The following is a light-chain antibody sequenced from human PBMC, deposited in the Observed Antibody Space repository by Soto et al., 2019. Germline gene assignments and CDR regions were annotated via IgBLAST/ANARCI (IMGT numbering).Light chain of an antibody. V-gene: IGLV2-11*01. CDR3: CSYAGSYAPVV. CDR1: SSDVGGYHY. J-gene: IGLJ2*01. CDR2: DVS. Sequence: QSVLTQPRSVSGSPGQSVTISCTGTSSDVGGYHYVSWYQQHPGKAPKLMIYDVSKRPSGVPDRFSGSKSGNTASLTISGLPAEDEADYYCCSYAGSYAPVVFGGGTKVTVL.